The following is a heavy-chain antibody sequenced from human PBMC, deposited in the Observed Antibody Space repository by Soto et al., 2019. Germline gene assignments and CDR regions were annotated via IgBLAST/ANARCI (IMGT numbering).Heavy chain of an antibody. V-gene: IGHV3-7*04. CDR1: GFTFSSYW. Sequence: GGSLRLSCAASGFTFSSYWMSWVRQAPGKGLEWVANIKQDGTEKYYVDSVKGRFTISRDNAINSLYLQMNSLRAEDTAVYYCTRGSPDSGIYYRVIAFDIWGQGTMVTVSS. J-gene: IGHJ3*02. CDR3: TRGSPDSGIYYRVIAFDI. D-gene: IGHD1-26*01. CDR2: IKQDGTEK.